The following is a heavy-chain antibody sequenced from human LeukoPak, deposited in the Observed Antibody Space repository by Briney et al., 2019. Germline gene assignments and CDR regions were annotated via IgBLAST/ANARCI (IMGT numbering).Heavy chain of an antibody. CDR1: GGSISSYY. V-gene: IGHV4-59*01. CDR3: ARVSSRGWTDFDY. J-gene: IGHJ4*02. Sequence: SSETLSLTCTVSGGSISSYYWSWIRQPPGKGLEWIGYIYYSGTTYYNPSIKSRVTISVDTSKNQFSLKLNSVPAADTAVYYCARVSSRGWTDFDYWGQGTLVTVSS. CDR2: IYYSGTT. D-gene: IGHD6-19*01.